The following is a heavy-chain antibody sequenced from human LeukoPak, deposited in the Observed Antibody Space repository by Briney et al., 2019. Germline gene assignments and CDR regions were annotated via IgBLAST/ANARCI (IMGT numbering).Heavy chain of an antibody. V-gene: IGHV4-61*02. CDR3: ARDLGPEGRDY. CDR1: GVSISSGSYY. J-gene: IGHJ4*02. Sequence: PSQTLSLTCTVSGVSISSGSYYWSWIRQPAGKGLEWIGRIYTSGSTNYNPSLKSRVTISVDTSKNQFSLKLSSVTAADTAVYYCARDLGPEGRDYWGQGTLVTVSS. D-gene: IGHD1-14*01. CDR2: IYTSGST.